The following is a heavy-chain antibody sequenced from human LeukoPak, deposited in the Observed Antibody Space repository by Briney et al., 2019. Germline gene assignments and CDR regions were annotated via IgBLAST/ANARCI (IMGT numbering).Heavy chain of an antibody. J-gene: IGHJ4*02. CDR1: GFTFSSSS. Sequence: PGGSLRLSCEASGFTFSSSSISWVRQAPGKGLEWVSAITDAVGSTHYADSVKGRFTISSDNSKNTVYLQMNSLRPEDMAVCYCAKEIFSGLLYIDYWGQGTLVTVSS. D-gene: IGHD5-12*01. CDR2: ITDAVGST. CDR3: AKEIFSGLLYIDY. V-gene: IGHV3-23*01.